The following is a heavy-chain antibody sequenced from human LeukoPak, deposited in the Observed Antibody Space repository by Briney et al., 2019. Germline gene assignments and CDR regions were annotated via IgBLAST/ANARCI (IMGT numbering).Heavy chain of an antibody. CDR3: ARYAVQLERPGDY. CDR2: ISGSGGST. V-gene: IGHV3-23*01. CDR1: GFTVSSSYA. Sequence: GSLRLSCAASGFTVSSSYAMSWVRQAPGKGLEWVSAISGSGGSTYYADSVKGRFTISRDNSKNTLYLQMNSLRAEDTAVYYCARYAVQLERPGDYWGQGTLVTVSS. J-gene: IGHJ4*02. D-gene: IGHD1-1*01.